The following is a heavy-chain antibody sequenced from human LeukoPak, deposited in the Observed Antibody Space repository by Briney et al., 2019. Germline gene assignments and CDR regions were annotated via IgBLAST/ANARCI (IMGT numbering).Heavy chain of an antibody. CDR3: ATVGIVDTAMITYFDY. CDR1: GYTFTGYY. D-gene: IGHD5-18*01. J-gene: IGHJ4*02. CDR2: INPNSGDT. V-gene: IGHV1-2*02. Sequence: ASVTVSCTASGYTFTGYYMHWVRQAPGQGLEWMGWINPNSGDTNYAQKFKGRVPITRDTSISTAYMELSRLRSDDTAVYYCATVGIVDTAMITYFDYWGQGTLVTVSS.